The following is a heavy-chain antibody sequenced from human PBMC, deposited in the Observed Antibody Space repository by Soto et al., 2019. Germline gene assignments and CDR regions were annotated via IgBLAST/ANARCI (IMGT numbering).Heavy chain of an antibody. CDR2: ISYDGSNK. J-gene: IGHJ6*02. V-gene: IGHV3-30*18. D-gene: IGHD6-13*01. CDR1: GFTFSSYG. CDR3: AKGSRAGTPFYYYYGMDV. Sequence: QVQLVESGGGGVQPGRSLRLSCAASGFTFSSYGMHWVRQAPGKGLEWVAVISYDGSNKYYADSVKGRFTISRDNSKNTLYLQMNSLRAEDTAVYYCAKGSRAGTPFYYYYGMDVWGQGTTVTVSS.